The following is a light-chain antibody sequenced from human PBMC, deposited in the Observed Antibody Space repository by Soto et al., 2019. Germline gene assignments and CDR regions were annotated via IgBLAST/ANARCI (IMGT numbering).Light chain of an antibody. CDR3: QQYNKWPLT. V-gene: IGKV3D-15*01. Sequence: EIVLTQSPGTLSLSPGERATLSCRASQSVSSTYLAWYQHKPGQAPRLLIYEASNRAAGVPVRLSGSASGTEFTLTISSLQSEDFTVYYCQQYNKWPLTFGQGTKVDIK. CDR1: QSVSSTY. J-gene: IGKJ1*01. CDR2: EAS.